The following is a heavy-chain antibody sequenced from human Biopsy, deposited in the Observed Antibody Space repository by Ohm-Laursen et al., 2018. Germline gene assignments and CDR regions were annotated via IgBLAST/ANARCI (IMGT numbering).Heavy chain of an antibody. CDR3: ARGEAARVNDNYRYRLDH. V-gene: IGHV1-69*13. CDR2: IMPAFGVV. CDR1: GGNLRSYG. J-gene: IGHJ6*02. Sequence: SVKVSCNASGGNLRSYGISWVRQAPGQGLEWMGGIMPAFGVVNYGQNFEGRVTIDADDSTTTVDLSSLTSEDTAVYYCARGEAARVNDNYRYRLDHWGQGTTVVVSS. D-gene: IGHD6-6*01.